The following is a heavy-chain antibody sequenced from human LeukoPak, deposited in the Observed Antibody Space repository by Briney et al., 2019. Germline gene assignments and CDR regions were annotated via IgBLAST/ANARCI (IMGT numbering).Heavy chain of an antibody. CDR2: INPHSGGT. D-gene: IGHD3-9*01. Sequence: ASVKVSCTASEYIFTDYYIHWVRQAPGQGLEWMGWINPHSGGTLYAQNVQDRVTMTGDTSISTAYMELSRLISDDTAIYYCARGGDNYDILTQWGQGTLVTVSS. V-gene: IGHV1-2*02. CDR3: ARGGDNYDILTQ. J-gene: IGHJ4*02. CDR1: EYIFTDYY.